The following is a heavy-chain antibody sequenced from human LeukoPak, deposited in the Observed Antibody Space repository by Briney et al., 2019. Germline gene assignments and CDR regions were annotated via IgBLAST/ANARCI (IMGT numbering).Heavy chain of an antibody. D-gene: IGHD3-16*02. Sequence: SETLSLTCAVYGGSFSGYYWSWIRQPPGKGLERIGEINHSGSTNYNPSLKSRVTISVDTSKNQFSLKLSSVTAADTAVYYCARGFMITFGGVIAHFDYWGQGTLVTVSS. CDR2: INHSGST. CDR3: ARGFMITFGGVIAHFDY. CDR1: GGSFSGYY. V-gene: IGHV4-34*01. J-gene: IGHJ4*02.